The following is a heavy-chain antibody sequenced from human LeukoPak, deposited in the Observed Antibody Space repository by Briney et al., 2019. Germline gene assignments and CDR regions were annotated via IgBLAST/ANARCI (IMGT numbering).Heavy chain of an antibody. CDR1: GGSVSSGGYY. V-gene: IGHV4-31*03. Sequence: SETLSLTCPVSGGSVSSGGYYWSWIRQHPGKGLEWIGYIYYSGSTYYNPSLKSRVTISVDTSKNQFSLRLSSVTAADTAVYYCARSSSIVGATAAFDIWGQGTMVTVSS. D-gene: IGHD1-26*01. J-gene: IGHJ3*02. CDR3: ARSSSIVGATAAFDI. CDR2: IYYSGST.